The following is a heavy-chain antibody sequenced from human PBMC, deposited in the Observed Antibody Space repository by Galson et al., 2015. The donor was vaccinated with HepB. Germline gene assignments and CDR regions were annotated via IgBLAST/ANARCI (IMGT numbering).Heavy chain of an antibody. Sequence: SLRLSCAASGFTVSSNYMSWVRQAPGKGLEWVSVIYSGGSTYYADSVKGRFTISRDNSKNTLYLQMNSLRAEDTALYYCARGVPAESFDYWGRGTLVTVSS. J-gene: IGHJ4*02. CDR2: IYSGGST. V-gene: IGHV3-53*01. CDR1: GFTVSSNY. CDR3: ARGVPAESFDY.